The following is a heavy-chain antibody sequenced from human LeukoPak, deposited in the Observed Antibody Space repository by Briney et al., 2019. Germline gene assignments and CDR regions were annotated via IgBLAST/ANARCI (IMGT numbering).Heavy chain of an antibody. D-gene: IGHD5-18*01. Sequence: PSETLSLTCTVSGGSISSYYWSWIRQPPGKGLEWIGYIYYSGSTNYNPSLKSRVTISVDTSKNQFSLKLSSVTAADTAVYYCARGLSGWLQKVVRFDPWGQGTLITVTS. CDR1: GGSISSYY. CDR3: ARGLSGWLQKVVRFDP. V-gene: IGHV4-59*01. J-gene: IGHJ5*02. CDR2: IYYSGST.